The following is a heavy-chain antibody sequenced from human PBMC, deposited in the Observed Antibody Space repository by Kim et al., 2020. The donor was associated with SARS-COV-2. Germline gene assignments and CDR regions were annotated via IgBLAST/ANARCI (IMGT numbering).Heavy chain of an antibody. Sequence: GGSLRLSCAASGFTFKNHWMSWGRQAPGQGLEWVAHIKQDGSEKYYLDSVKGRFTISRDNAKNSLFLQMNSLRVDATAVYYCARGSSELWGFEWFDLWGQGIQVTVSS. D-gene: IGHD3-16*01. CDR1: GFTFKNHW. J-gene: IGHJ5*02. V-gene: IGHV3-7*01. CDR3: ARGSSELWGFEWFDL. CDR2: IKQDGSEK.